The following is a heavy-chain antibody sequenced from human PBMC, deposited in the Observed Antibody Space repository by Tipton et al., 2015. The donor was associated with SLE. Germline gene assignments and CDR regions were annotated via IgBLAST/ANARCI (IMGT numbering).Heavy chain of an antibody. CDR1: GGSISSSSYY. D-gene: IGHD6-6*01. V-gene: IGHV4-39*07. Sequence: TLSLTCTVSGGSISSSSYYWGWIRQPPGKGLEWIGSIYYSGSTYYNPSLTSRVTISVDTSKNQFSLKLSSVTAADTAVYYCARELQQLVAFDIWGQGTMVTVSS. CDR2: IYYSGST. CDR3: ARELQQLVAFDI. J-gene: IGHJ3*02.